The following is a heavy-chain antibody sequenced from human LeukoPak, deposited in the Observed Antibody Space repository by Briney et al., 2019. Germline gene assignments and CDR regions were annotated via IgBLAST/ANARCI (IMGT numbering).Heavy chain of an antibody. D-gene: IGHD6-19*01. CDR2: IIPIFGTT. Sequence: SVKVSCKASGGTFSSYAISWVRQAPGQGLEWMGGIIPIFGTTNYAQKFQDRVTITADKSTSTAYMELSSLRSEDTAVYYCASMSAAVAGMGLDYWGQGTLVTVSS. CDR1: GGTFSSYA. V-gene: IGHV1-69*06. J-gene: IGHJ4*02. CDR3: ASMSAAVAGMGLDY.